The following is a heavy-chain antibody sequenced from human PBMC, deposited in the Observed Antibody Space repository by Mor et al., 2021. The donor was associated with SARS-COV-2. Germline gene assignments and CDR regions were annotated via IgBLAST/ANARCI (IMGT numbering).Heavy chain of an antibody. V-gene: IGHV3-48*03. D-gene: IGHD5-18*01. J-gene: IGHJ3*02. Sequence: LEWISYICASGSTVYNADSVKGRFTISRDNAKNSLYLQMNSLRAEDTAIYYCARAGYSSLRAFDIWGQGTMVTVSS. CDR3: ARAGYSSLRAFDI. CDR2: ICASGSTV.